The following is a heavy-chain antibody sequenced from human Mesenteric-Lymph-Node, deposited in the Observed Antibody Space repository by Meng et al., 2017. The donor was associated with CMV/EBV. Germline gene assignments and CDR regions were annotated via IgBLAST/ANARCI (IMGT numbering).Heavy chain of an antibody. V-gene: IGHV4-39*07. CDR3: ARDGYNFWARNYFDP. Sequence: GSLRLSCTVSGGSISSSSYYWGWIRQPPGKGLEWIGSIYYSGSTFYNPSLKSRVTISVDTSKNQFSLKLTSVTAADTAVYYCARDGYNFWARNYFDPWGQGTLVTVSS. J-gene: IGHJ5*02. CDR2: IYYSGST. D-gene: IGHD5-24*01. CDR1: GGSISSSSYY.